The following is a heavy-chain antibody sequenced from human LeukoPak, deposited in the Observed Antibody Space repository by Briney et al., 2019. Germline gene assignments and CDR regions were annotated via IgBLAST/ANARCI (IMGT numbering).Heavy chain of an antibody. D-gene: IGHD5-18*01. J-gene: IGHJ5*02. CDR3: ARDKAHSYGRYFDP. V-gene: IGHV4-61*02. CDR1: GDSISSGNSY. Sequence: SETLSLTCTVSGDSISSGNSYWSWIRLPAGKGLEWIGRIYTSGSTNYNPSLKSRVTISVDTSKNQFSLKLTSVTAADTAVYYCARDKAHSYGRYFDPWGQGALVIVSS. CDR2: IYTSGST.